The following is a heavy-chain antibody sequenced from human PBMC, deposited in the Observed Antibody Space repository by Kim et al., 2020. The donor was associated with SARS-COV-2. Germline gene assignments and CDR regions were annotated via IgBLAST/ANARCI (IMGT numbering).Heavy chain of an antibody. J-gene: IGHJ4*02. V-gene: IGHV1-2*06. CDR2: INPNSGGT. Sequence: ASVKVSCKASGYTFTGYYMHWVRQAPGQGLEWMGRINPNSGGTNYAQKFQGRVTMTRDTSISPAYMELSRLRYDDTAVYYWARDPRGGPLGLGYCSGGSGYHHPFDYWGQGTLVTVSS. CDR3: ARDPRGGPLGLGYCSGGSGYHHPFDY. D-gene: IGHD2-15*01. CDR1: GYTFTGYY.